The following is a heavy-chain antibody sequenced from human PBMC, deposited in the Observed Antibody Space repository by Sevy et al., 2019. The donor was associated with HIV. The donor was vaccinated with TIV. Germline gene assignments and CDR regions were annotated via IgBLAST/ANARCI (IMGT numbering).Heavy chain of an antibody. CDR1: GYTFTGYY. CDR2: INPNSGGT. Sequence: ASVKVSCKASGYTFTGYYMHWVRQAPGQGLEWMGWINPNSGGTNYAQTFQGRVTMTRDTSISTAYMELSRLRSDDTAVYYCARACITMVRGVISAFGYWGQGTLVTVSS. CDR3: ARACITMVRGVISAFGY. D-gene: IGHD3-10*01. J-gene: IGHJ4*02. V-gene: IGHV1-2*02.